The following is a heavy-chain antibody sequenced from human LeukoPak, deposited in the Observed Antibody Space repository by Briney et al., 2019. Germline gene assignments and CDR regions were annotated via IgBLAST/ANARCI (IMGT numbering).Heavy chain of an antibody. CDR1: GYTFTSYV. Sequence: EASVKVSCKASGYTFTSYVISWVPQAPGQGLEWMGWISGYNGNTNYAQKLQGRVTMTTDTSTSTAYMELRRLRSDDTAVYYCARGQAIVGAIYWGQGTLVTVSS. CDR2: ISGYNGNT. CDR3: ARGQAIVGAIY. V-gene: IGHV1-18*01. D-gene: IGHD1-26*01. J-gene: IGHJ4*02.